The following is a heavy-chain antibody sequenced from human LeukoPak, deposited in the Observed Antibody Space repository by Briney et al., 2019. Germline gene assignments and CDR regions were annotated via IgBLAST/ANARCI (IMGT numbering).Heavy chain of an antibody. V-gene: IGHV4-34*01. CDR3: ARGGESSSWYDWFDP. Sequence: SEPLTLPCAVYGGSFSRYYWSWIRQPPGKGLEWIGEINHSGSTNYNPSLKSRVTISVDTSKNQFSLKLSSVTAADTAVYYCARGGESSSWYDWFDPWGQGTLVTVSS. CDR2: INHSGST. CDR1: GGSFSRYY. D-gene: IGHD6-13*01. J-gene: IGHJ5*02.